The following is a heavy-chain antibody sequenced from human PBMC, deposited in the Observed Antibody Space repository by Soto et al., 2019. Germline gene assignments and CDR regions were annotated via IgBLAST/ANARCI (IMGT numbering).Heavy chain of an antibody. Sequence: QVQLQESGPGLVKPSQTLSLTCTVSGGSISSGGYYWSWIRQHPGKGLEWIGYIYYSGSTYYNPSLESRVTISVDTAKNQFSLKLSSVTAADTAVYYCARNSGSYLKFDYWGQGTLVTVSS. CDR3: ARNSGSYLKFDY. V-gene: IGHV4-31*03. CDR1: GGSISSGGYY. CDR2: IYYSGST. D-gene: IGHD1-26*01. J-gene: IGHJ4*02.